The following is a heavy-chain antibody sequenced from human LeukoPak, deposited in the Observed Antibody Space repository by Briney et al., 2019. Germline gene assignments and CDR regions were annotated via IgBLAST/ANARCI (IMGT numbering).Heavy chain of an antibody. CDR3: WVPATAGEGDY. CDR2: INSDGSTT. D-gene: IGHD2-2*01. Sequence: GGSLRLSCAASGFTFDGYWMHWVRHAPGKGLVWVSRINSDGSTTNYADSVMGRFTISRDNAKNTLYLQMDSLTAEDTAVYYCWVPATAGEGDYWGQGTLVTVSS. J-gene: IGHJ4*02. V-gene: IGHV3-74*01. CDR1: GFTFDGYW.